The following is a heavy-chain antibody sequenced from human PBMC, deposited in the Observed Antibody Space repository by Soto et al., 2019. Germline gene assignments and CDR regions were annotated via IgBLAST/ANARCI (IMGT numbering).Heavy chain of an antibody. CDR3: AREQVAAAGTTSWFDP. J-gene: IGHJ5*02. CDR2: IYYSGST. V-gene: IGHV4-59*01. CDR1: GGSFSGYY. D-gene: IGHD6-13*01. Sequence: SETLSLTCAVYGGSFSGYYWSWIRQPPGKGLEWIGYIYYSGSTNYNPSLKSRVTISVDTSKNQFSLKLSSVTAADTAVYYCAREQVAAAGTTSWFDPWGQGTLVTVSS.